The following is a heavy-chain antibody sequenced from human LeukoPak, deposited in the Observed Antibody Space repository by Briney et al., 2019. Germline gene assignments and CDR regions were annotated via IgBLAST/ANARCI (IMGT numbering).Heavy chain of an antibody. CDR1: GGSISSNSYY. V-gene: IGHV4-39*01. CDR3: ARGLPLRFLEWLARGIWFDP. Sequence: PSETLSLTCAVSGGSISSNSYYWGWIRQPPGKGLEWIGSIYYSGSTYYNPSLKSRVTISVDTSKNQFSLKLSSVTAADTAVYYCARGLPLRFLEWLARGIWFDPWGQGTLVTVSS. D-gene: IGHD3-3*01. J-gene: IGHJ5*02. CDR2: IYYSGST.